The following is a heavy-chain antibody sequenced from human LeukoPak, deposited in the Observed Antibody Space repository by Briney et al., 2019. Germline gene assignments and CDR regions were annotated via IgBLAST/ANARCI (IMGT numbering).Heavy chain of an antibody. V-gene: IGHV4-30-4*01. D-gene: IGHD3-22*01. Sequence: PSETLSLTCTVSGGSISSGDYFWSWIRQTPEKGLEWIGYIYSSGSTYANPSLKSRVTISVDTSKNQFSLKLRSVTAADTAVYYCARVTMIVVVIDNELYYFDYWGQGTLVTVSS. CDR1: GGSISSGDYF. CDR3: ARVTMIVVVIDNELYYFDY. CDR2: IYSSGST. J-gene: IGHJ4*02.